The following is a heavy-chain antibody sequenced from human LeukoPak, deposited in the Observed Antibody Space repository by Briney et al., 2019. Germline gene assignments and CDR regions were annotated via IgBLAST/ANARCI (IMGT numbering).Heavy chain of an antibody. Sequence: PPVTLSLTCHVPAGYPTPSYWSCSPQPPGKGPESIGHHYYRGSTNYNPSLRSLVTISVDTSKDQFSLKLSSVSAADAGVYYWARCRVTALDYWGRGTLVTVSS. D-gene: IGHD2-21*02. J-gene: IGHJ4*02. CDR1: AGYPTPSY. CDR3: ARCRVTALDY. V-gene: IGHV4-59*01. CDR2: HYYRGST.